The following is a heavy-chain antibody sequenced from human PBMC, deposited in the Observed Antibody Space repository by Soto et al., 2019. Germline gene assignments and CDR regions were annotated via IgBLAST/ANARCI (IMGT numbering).Heavy chain of an antibody. D-gene: IGHD6-13*01. V-gene: IGHV3-23*01. CDR3: AKGGAAAGPLY. Sequence: GGSLRLCCAASGFAFSSYAMSWVRQAPGKGLQWVSSISTSGGSTYYADSVEGRFTISRDNSKNTLYLQMNSLRAEDTAVYYCAKGGAAAGPLYWGQGTLVTVSS. CDR1: GFAFSSYA. CDR2: ISTSGGST. J-gene: IGHJ4*02.